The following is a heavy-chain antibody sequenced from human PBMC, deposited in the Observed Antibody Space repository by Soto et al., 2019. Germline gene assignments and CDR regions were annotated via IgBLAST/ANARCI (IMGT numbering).Heavy chain of an antibody. CDR2: IYVTGAV. D-gene: IGHD2-21*01. CDR1: GSALNSGNYY. J-gene: IGHJ5*02. V-gene: IGHV4-31*03. CDR3: ARLRIATNNYKWFDP. Sequence: LSLTCSVSGSALNSGNYYWSWIRQVPGKGLEWIGHIYVTGAVDYNPSLRDRITISQDTSERQFSLNLRLVTAADTAVYYCARLRIATNNYKWFDPWGQGTLVTVSS.